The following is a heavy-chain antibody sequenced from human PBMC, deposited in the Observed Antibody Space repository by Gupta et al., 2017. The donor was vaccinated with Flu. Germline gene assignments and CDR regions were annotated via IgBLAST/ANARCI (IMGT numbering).Heavy chain of an antibody. CDR2: IIPKFETP. Sequence: GIIPKFETPNYAQKFQDRVTITADISTSTAYMELSSLRSEDTAVYYCARDYDGTGTYYYYYFGMDVWGQGTTVTVSS. J-gene: IGHJ6*02. V-gene: IGHV1-69*06. CDR3: ARDYDGTGTYYYYYFGMDV. D-gene: IGHD3-22*01.